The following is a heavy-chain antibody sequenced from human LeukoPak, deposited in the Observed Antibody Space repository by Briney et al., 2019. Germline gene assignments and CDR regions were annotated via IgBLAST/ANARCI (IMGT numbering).Heavy chain of an antibody. J-gene: IGHJ4*02. CDR3: ARDSLSGNTRRFDY. Sequence: SVKVSCKXSGGTFSNYAISWVRQSPGQGLEWMGGIIPIFGTANYAQKFQGRVTITTDESTSTAYMELSGLRSEDTAVYYCARDSLSGNTRRFDYWGQGTLVTVSS. D-gene: IGHD1/OR15-1a*01. V-gene: IGHV1-69*05. CDR2: IIPIFGTA. CDR1: GGTFSNYA.